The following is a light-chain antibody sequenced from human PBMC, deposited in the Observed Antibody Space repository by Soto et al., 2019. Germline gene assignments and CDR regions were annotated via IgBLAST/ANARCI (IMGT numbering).Light chain of an antibody. CDR1: SGSIGSNY. V-gene: IGLV6-57*04. J-gene: IGLJ2*01. Sequence: FMLTQPHSVSESPGKTVTISCTRSSGSIGSNYVQWYQQRPGSAPTTVIYENNQRPSGVPDRFSGSTDGSSNSASLTISGLQTEDEADYYCQSYDITTVIFGGGTKVTVL. CDR3: QSYDITTVI. CDR2: ENN.